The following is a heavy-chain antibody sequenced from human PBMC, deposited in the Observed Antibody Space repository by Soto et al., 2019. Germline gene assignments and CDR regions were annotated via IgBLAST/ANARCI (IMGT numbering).Heavy chain of an antibody. J-gene: IGHJ6*02. V-gene: IGHV3-53*01. CDR2: IYSGGST. CDR1: GFTVSSNY. D-gene: IGHD2-15*01. Sequence: GGSLRLSCAASGFTVSSNYMSWVRQAPGKGLEWVSVIYSGGSTYYADSVKGRFTISRDNSKNTLYLQMNSLRAEDTAVYYCARDYRVAATITSYYYGMDVWGQGTTVTVAS. CDR3: ARDYRVAATITSYYYGMDV.